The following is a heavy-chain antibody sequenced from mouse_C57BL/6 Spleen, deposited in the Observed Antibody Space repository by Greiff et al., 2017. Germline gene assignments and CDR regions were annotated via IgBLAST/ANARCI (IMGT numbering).Heavy chain of an antibody. CDR3: ARDGSSPDWYFDV. V-gene: IGHV1-7*01. D-gene: IGHD1-1*01. J-gene: IGHJ1*03. Sequence: QVQLQQSGAELAKPGASVKLSCKASGYTFTSYWMHWVKQRPGQGLEWIGYINPSNGYTKYNQKFKGKATLTADKSSSTAYMQLSSLTYEDSAVXYGARDGSSPDWYFDVWGTGTTVTVSS. CDR2: INPSNGYT. CDR1: GYTFTSYW.